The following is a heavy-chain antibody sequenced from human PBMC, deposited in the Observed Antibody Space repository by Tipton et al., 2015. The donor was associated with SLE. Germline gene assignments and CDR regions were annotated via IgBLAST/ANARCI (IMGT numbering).Heavy chain of an antibody. CDR3: TTDNLGVLTGGGFDY. CDR2: IKTKTDGGTT. V-gene: IGHV3-15*01. CDR1: GFTLSNAW. Sequence: SLRLSCAASGFTLSNAWMSWVRQAPGKGLQWVGRIKTKTDGGTTDYAAPVRGTFTISRNDSKNTLYLQMNSLKTEDTAVYYCTTDNLGVLTGGGFDYWGQGTLVTVSS. D-gene: IGHD7-27*01. J-gene: IGHJ4*02.